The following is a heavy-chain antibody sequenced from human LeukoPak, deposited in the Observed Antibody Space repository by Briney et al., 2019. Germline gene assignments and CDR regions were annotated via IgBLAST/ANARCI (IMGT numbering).Heavy chain of an antibody. CDR1: GFTFSSYA. J-gene: IGHJ3*01. D-gene: IGHD5-24*01. CDR2: ISDSGGST. V-gene: IGHV3-23*01. Sequence: GGSLRLSCAASGFTFSSYAMSWVRQAPGKGLEWVSTISDSGGSTHYADSVKGRFTISRDNSKNTLSLQMNSLRVEDTAIYYCAKDIQLSTWGLGTMVTVSS. CDR3: AKDIQLST.